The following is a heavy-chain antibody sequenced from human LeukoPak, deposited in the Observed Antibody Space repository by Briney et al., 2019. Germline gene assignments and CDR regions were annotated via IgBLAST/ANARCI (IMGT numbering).Heavy chain of an antibody. Sequence: SETLSLTCAVSGVSFSGYYWSWNRQPPGKGLEWIGEINHSGSTNYNPCIKSRVTISVDTSTNQFSLKLSSVTAADTAVYYCARGLLWRAGGNFDYWGQGTLVTVSS. D-gene: IGHD3-3*01. V-gene: IGHV4-34*01. CDR1: GVSFSGYY. CDR2: INHSGST. J-gene: IGHJ4*02. CDR3: ARGLLWRAGGNFDY.